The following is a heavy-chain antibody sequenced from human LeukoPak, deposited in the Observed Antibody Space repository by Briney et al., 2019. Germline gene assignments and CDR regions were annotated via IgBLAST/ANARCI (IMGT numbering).Heavy chain of an antibody. Sequence: HSGGPWRLSGEASGFPAISNFMTWAGQAPGKGPDGVSVIYSGGTTYYADSVKGRFTISRDNSKNTLYLQMNSLRAEDTAVYYCATGRDGYKLGNYWGQGTLVTVSS. CDR3: ATGRDGYKLGNY. D-gene: IGHD5-24*01. V-gene: IGHV3-66*02. J-gene: IGHJ4*02. CDR2: IYSGGTT. CDR1: GFPAISNF.